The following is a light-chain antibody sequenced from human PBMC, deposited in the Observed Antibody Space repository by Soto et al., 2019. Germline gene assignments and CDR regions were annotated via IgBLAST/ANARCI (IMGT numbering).Light chain of an antibody. J-gene: IGKJ2*01. V-gene: IGKV3-11*01. CDR3: QQRSDWPYT. Sequence: EIVLTQSPATLSLSPGERATLSCRASQSVSSYLAWYQQKPGQAPRLLIYAASNRATAIPARFSGSGSGTDFTLTISSLEPEDFAIYYCQQRSDWPYTFGQGTKLEIK. CDR2: AAS. CDR1: QSVSSY.